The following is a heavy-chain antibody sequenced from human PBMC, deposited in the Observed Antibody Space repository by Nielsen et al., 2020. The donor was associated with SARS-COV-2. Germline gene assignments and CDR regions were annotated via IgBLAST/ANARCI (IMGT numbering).Heavy chain of an antibody. V-gene: IGHV3-23*01. Sequence: GESLKISCEASGFTFSSYGMTWVRQAPGQGLEWVSVISRSGATTYYADSVKGRFTISRDNSKNKLYLQMNSLRAEDTAVYYCAKVVLGYNGGYFDYWGQGTLVTVSS. CDR1: GFTFSSYG. CDR3: AKVVLGYNGGYFDY. CDR2: ISRSGATT. D-gene: IGHD2-8*01. J-gene: IGHJ4*02.